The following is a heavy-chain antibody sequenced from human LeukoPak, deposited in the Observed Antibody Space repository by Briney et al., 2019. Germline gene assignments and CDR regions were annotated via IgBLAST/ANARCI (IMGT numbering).Heavy chain of an antibody. CDR3: ARDLGYCSNTACSRGWFDP. J-gene: IGHJ5*02. V-gene: IGHV4-39*07. Sequence: QASETLSLTCTVSGGSISSSRYYWGWIRQPPGKGLEWIGNMFYSGSTYDNPAVKSQITITVDTGKNEFSLKLSSVTAADTAVYYCARDLGYCSNTACSRGWFDPWGQGTLVTVSS. CDR1: GGSISSSRYY. D-gene: IGHD2-2*01. CDR2: MFYSGST.